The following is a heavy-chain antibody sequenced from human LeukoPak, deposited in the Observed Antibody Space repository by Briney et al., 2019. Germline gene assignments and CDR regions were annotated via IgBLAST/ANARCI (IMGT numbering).Heavy chain of an antibody. V-gene: IGHV3-48*03. J-gene: IGHJ5*02. CDR3: ARDPVNCGGDCYQA. Sequence: GGSLRLSCAASGFTFSGFEMNWVPQAPGKGLEWVSYISSSGSTRYYADSVEGRFTVSRDNAKNSLYLQMNSLRAEDTAVYYCARDPVNCGGDCYQAWGQGTLVTVSS. CDR1: GFTFSGFE. D-gene: IGHD2-21*02. CDR2: ISSSGSTR.